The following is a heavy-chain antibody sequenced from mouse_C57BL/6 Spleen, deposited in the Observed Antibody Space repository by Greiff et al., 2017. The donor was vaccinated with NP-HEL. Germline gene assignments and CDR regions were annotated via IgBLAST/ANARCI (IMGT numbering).Heavy chain of an antibody. CDR3: ARRGDYDGGAWFAY. CDR2: IWSGGST. CDR1: GFSLTSYG. Sequence: QVQLQQSGPGLVQPSQSLSITCTVSGFSLTSYGVHWVRQSPGKGLEWLGVIWSGGSTDYNAAFTSRLSISKDNSKSQVFFKMNSLQADDTAIYYCARRGDYDGGAWFAYWGQGTLVTVSA. D-gene: IGHD2-4*01. V-gene: IGHV2-2*01. J-gene: IGHJ3*01.